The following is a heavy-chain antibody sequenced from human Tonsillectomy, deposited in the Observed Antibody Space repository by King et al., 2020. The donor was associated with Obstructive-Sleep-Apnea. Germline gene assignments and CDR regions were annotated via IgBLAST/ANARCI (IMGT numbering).Heavy chain of an antibody. V-gene: IGHV5-51*01. CDR2: IYPGDSET. CDR1: GNSFTNYW. Sequence: QLVQSGAEVKKPGESLKISCKGSGNSFTNYWIGWVRQMPGKGLAWMGIIYPGDSETRYSPPFQGQVTISADKSISTAYLQWSSLKASDTAMYYCASRDDNMYYFDYWGQGTLVTVSS. D-gene: IGHD3-22*01. CDR3: ASRDDNMYYFDY. J-gene: IGHJ4*02.